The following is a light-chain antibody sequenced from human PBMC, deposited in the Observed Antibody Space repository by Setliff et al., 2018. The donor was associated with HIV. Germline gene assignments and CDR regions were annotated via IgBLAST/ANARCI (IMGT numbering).Light chain of an antibody. CDR2: EVN. V-gene: IGLV2-8*01. CDR3: SSYAGSNNFDVV. Sequence: QSVLTQPPSASGSPGQSVTISCTGTSSDVGDYNYVSWYQQHPGKAPKLMIYEVNKRPSGVPDRFSGSKSANTASLTVSGLQAEDEAHYYCSSYAGSNNFDVVFGGGT. J-gene: IGLJ2*01. CDR1: SSDVGDYNY.